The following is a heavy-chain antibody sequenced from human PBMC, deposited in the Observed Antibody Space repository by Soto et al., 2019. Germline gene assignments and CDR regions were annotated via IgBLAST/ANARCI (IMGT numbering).Heavy chain of an antibody. D-gene: IGHD3-9*01. CDR3: ARDSVTGLTNFDY. CDR1: GYTFTGYG. Sequence: GASVKVSCKVSGYTFTGYGISWVRQAPGQGLEWMGWISAHNGNTKYAQKFQGRVSMTTDTSTSTAYMEVRSLRSDDTAVYYCARDSVTGLTNFDYWGQETLVTVSS. J-gene: IGHJ4*02. CDR2: ISAHNGNT. V-gene: IGHV1-18*01.